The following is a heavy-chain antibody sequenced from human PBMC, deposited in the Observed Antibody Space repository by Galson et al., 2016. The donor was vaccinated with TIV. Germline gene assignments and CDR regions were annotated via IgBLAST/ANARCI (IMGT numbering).Heavy chain of an antibody. J-gene: IGHJ6*03. V-gene: IGHV4-59*03. CDR2: VYFTGSA. CDR3: AEDKSGFETVDYFYYYMEG. Sequence: SETLSLTCTVSGGSITTYYWSWVRQPPGKGLEWIGHVYFTGSADYNPSLQSRASISLDTSKNQFSLKLTSVTAADQAVYFCAEDKSGFETVDYFYYYMEGWGKGTTVTVSS. CDR1: GGSITTYY. D-gene: IGHD5-12*01.